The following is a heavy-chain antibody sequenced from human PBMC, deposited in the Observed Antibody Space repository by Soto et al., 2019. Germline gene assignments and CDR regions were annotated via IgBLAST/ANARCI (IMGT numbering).Heavy chain of an antibody. J-gene: IGHJ5*02. CDR3: ARGNGDGYAYPWFDP. V-gene: IGHV1-69*02. D-gene: IGHD5-12*01. CDR1: GGTFSSYT. Sequence: QVQLVQSGAEVKKPGSSVKVSCTASGGTFSSYTISWVRQAPGQGLEWMGRIIPILGIANYAQKVQGRVTITADKSTSTAYMELSSLRSEDTAVYYCARGNGDGYAYPWFDPWGQGTLVTVSS. CDR2: IIPILGIA.